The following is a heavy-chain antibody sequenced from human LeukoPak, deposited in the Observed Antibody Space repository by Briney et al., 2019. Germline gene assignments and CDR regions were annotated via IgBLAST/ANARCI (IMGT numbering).Heavy chain of an antibody. J-gene: IGHJ4*02. CDR3: AKDDAWLRFGE. CDR1: GFTFSSYG. Sequence: PGGSLRLSCAASGFTFSSYGMSWVRQAPGKGLEWVSAISGSGGSTYYADSVKGRFTISRDNSMNTLYLEVISLTAEDTAVYYCAKDDAWLRFGEWSQGTLVTVSS. CDR2: ISGSGGST. V-gene: IGHV3-23*01. D-gene: IGHD3-10*01.